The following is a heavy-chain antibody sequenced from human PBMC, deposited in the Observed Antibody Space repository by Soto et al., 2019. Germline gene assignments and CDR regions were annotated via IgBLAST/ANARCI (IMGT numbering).Heavy chain of an antibody. J-gene: IGHJ4*02. D-gene: IGHD2-8*02. V-gene: IGHV3-30*18. CDR2: VSHDGTL. CDR1: GFTYSNYA. CDR3: VKDRSDTWSFDY. Sequence: QVQLVESGGGVVRPGTSLRLSCVASGFTYSNYAMHWVRQVPGKGLEWLAVVSHDGTLYPYADSVKGRFSISRDNSRKTLYLQMNSLRPEDTAVYYCVKDRSDTWSFDYWGQGTLVTVSS.